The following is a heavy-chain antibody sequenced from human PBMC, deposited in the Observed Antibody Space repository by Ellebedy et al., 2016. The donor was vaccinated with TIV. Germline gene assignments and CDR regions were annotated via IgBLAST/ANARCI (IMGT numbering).Heavy chain of an antibody. CDR2: ISWNSGSV. V-gene: IGHV3-9*01. CDR1: GFNFDDYA. CDR3: EKDKSVSGFSFWFFDL. D-gene: IGHD3-22*01. Sequence: SLKISXAASGFNFDDYAMHWVRQAPGKDLEWVSGISWNSGSVNYADSVKGRFTISRDNVNDSLHLQMNSLRPEDTAFYYCEKDKSVSGFSFWFFDLWGRGTLVTVSS. J-gene: IGHJ2*01.